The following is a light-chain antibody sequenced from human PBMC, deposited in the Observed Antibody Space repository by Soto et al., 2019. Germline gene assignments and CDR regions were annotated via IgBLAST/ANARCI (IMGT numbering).Light chain of an antibody. Sequence: EIVLTQSPGTLSLSPGERATLSCRASQSVSSSYLAWYQQKPGQAPRLLIYGASSRATGIPDRFSGSGSGTDCPLTINRLEPEDFAVYYSQQYGSAPLTFGGGTKVEIK. CDR2: GAS. CDR1: QSVSSSY. V-gene: IGKV3-20*01. CDR3: QQYGSAPLT. J-gene: IGKJ4*01.